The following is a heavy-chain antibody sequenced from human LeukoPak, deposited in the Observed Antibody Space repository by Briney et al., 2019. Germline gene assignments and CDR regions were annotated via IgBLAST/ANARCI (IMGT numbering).Heavy chain of an antibody. CDR3: ATKQGLAPPPDF. D-gene: IGHD6-19*01. CDR1: GFTFSTYW. CDR2: INTDGTVT. Sequence: GGSLRLSCAASGFTFSTYWMLWVRQAPGKGLESVSGINTDGTVTTSADSVKGRFTFSRDTDDNPMLLQMNSVRDETTAVYYSATKQGLAPPPDFWGQGTPVTVSS. J-gene: IGHJ4*02. V-gene: IGHV3-74*01.